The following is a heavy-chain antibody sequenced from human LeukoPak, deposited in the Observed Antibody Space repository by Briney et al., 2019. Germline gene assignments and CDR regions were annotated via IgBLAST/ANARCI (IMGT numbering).Heavy chain of an antibody. V-gene: IGHV3-43D*04. J-gene: IGHJ5*02. CDR1: GFTFDDYA. Sequence: GGSLRPSCAASGFTFDDYAMHWVRQAPGKGLEWVSLISWDGGSTYYADSVKGRFTISRDNSKNSLYLQMNSLRAEDTALYYCAKDDYMNWFDPWGQGTLVTVSS. CDR2: ISWDGGST. D-gene: IGHD4-11*01. CDR3: AKDDYMNWFDP.